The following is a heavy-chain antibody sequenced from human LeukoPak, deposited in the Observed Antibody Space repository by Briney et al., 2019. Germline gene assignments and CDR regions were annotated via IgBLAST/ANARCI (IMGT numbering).Heavy chain of an antibody. CDR2: MTPNNGNR. D-gene: IGHD6-13*01. V-gene: IGHV1-8*01. Sequence: ASVKVSCKASGYSFTNYDIHWVRQAPGQGLEWMGWMTPNNGNRGHAQKFQGRVTLTRDTSTGTAYMELRSLTSEDTAVYYCAREGVAAAELDNWGQGTQVTVSS. CDR1: GYSFTNYD. J-gene: IGHJ4*02. CDR3: AREGVAAAELDN.